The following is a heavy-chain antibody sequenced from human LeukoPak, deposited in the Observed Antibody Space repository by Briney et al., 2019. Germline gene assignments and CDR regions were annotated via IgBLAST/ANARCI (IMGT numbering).Heavy chain of an antibody. CDR2: IYYSGNT. J-gene: IGHJ4*02. V-gene: IGHV4-59*08. D-gene: IGHD1-1*01. Sequence: SETLSLTCTVSGGSISSYYWSWIRQPPGKGLEWIGYIYYSGNTYYNPSLESRVTISVDTSKNQFSLKLSSVTAADTAVYYCARGVQYWGQGTLVTVSS. CDR3: ARGVQY. CDR1: GGSISSYY.